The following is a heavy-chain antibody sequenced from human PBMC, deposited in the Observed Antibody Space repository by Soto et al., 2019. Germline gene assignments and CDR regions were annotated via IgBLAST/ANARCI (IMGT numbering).Heavy chain of an antibody. J-gene: IGHJ4*02. CDR3: XXXTDICFEDSYFHY. Sequence: QVQLVHSGAEVKKPGSSVKVSCKASGGTFSSYAISWVRQAPGQGLEWMGGIIPIFGTANYAQKFQGRVTITADQXTXXXXXXXXXXXXXXXXXXXXXXXTDICFEDSYFHYWGQGTLVTVSS. V-gene: IGHV1-69*12. CDR1: GGTFSSYA. CDR2: IIPIFGTA. D-gene: IGHD3-10*02.